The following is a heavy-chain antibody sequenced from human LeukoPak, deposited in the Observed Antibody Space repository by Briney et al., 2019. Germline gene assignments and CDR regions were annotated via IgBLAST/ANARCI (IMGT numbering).Heavy chain of an antibody. Sequence: GESLKISCKGSGYSFTSYWIRWVRQMPGKGPEWMGRIDPSDSYTNYSPSFQGHVTISADKSISTAYLQWSSLKASDTAMYYCASQRPSSGWYPYYFDYWGQGTLVTVSS. J-gene: IGHJ4*02. CDR1: GYSFTSYW. D-gene: IGHD6-19*01. CDR2: IDPSDSYT. V-gene: IGHV5-10-1*01. CDR3: ASQRPSSGWYPYYFDY.